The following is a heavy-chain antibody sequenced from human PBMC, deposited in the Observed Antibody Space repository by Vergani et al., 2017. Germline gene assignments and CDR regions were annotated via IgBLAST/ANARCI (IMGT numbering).Heavy chain of an antibody. CDR1: GFSFPGYA. D-gene: IGHD4-17*01. J-gene: IGHJ4*02. V-gene: IGHV3-23*04. CDR2: VSGSSATP. Sequence: EVRLVESGGDLVQPGGSLRLSCAASGFSFPGYAMSWVRQAPGKGLEWVSSVSGSSATPYYADSVKGRCIISRDNSKNTLYLQMNSLRAEDTAVYYCARGASGDYVSSFDYWGQGTLVTVSS. CDR3: ARGASGDYVSSFDY.